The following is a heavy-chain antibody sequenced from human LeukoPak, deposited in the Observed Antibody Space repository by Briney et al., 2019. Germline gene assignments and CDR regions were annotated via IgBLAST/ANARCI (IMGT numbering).Heavy chain of an antibody. Sequence: SQTLSLTCTVSGGSISSGDYYWSWIRQPPGKGLEWIGYIYYSGSTYYNPSLKSRVTISVDTSKNQFPPKLSSVTAADTAVYYCASQGNENYSNLLFDYWGQGTLVTVSS. D-gene: IGHD4-11*01. J-gene: IGHJ4*02. CDR3: ASQGNENYSNLLFDY. CDR1: GGSISSGDYY. V-gene: IGHV4-30-4*08. CDR2: IYYSGST.